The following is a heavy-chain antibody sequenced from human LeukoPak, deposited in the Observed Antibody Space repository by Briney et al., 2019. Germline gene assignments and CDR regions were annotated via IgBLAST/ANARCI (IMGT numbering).Heavy chain of an antibody. CDR3: ARSNINWNYVSWFDP. J-gene: IGHJ5*02. V-gene: IGHV1-69*05. CDR1: GGTFSSYA. Sequence: SVKVSCKASGGTFSSYAISWVRQAPGQGLEWMGRIIPIFGTANYAQKFQGRVTITTDESTSTAYMELSSLRSEDTAVYYCARSNINWNYVSWFDPWGQGTLVTVSS. CDR2: IIPIFGTA. D-gene: IGHD1-7*01.